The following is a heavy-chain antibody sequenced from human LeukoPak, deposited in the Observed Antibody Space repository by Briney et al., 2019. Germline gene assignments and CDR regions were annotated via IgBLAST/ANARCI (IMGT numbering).Heavy chain of an antibody. D-gene: IGHD7-27*01. J-gene: IGHJ4*02. Sequence: ASVKVSCKASGYTFTSYGISWVRQAPGQGLEWMGWINTNTGNPTYAQGFTGRFVFSLDTSVSTACLQISSLKAEDTAVYYCARDTPGLRYWGQGTLVTVSS. CDR2: INTNTGNP. CDR1: GYTFTSYG. CDR3: ARDTPGLRY. V-gene: IGHV7-4-1*02.